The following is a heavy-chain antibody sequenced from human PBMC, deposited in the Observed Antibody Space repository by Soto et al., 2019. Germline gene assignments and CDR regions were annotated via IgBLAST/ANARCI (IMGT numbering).Heavy chain of an antibody. CDR3: AKIAEAVAGTVYGY. D-gene: IGHD6-19*01. Sequence: EVQLLESGGGLVQPGGSLRLSCAVSRFTFSTYAMGWVRQAPGKGLEWVSNISGSGGRTYYADSVKGRFTISRDNSKNTVYLQMNSLRAEDTAVYYCAKIAEAVAGTVYGYWGQGTLVTVSS. J-gene: IGHJ4*02. V-gene: IGHV3-23*01. CDR2: ISGSGGRT. CDR1: RFTFSTYA.